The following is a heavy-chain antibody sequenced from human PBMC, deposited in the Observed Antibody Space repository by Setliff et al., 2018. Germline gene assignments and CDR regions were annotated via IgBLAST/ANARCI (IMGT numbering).Heavy chain of an antibody. J-gene: IGHJ3*02. Sequence: PSETLSLTCTVPGGSLSDNGYFWGWVRQPPGKGLEWIGNIYFGGNTYLNPSFKSRVTMSIDTSNSQFSLKLSSVTAADTAIYYCARDASASDGRNAFDIWGQGTMVTVSS. CDR2: IYFGGNT. CDR3: ARDASASDGRNAFDI. CDR1: GGSLSDNGYF. V-gene: IGHV4-39*07. D-gene: IGHD1-26*01.